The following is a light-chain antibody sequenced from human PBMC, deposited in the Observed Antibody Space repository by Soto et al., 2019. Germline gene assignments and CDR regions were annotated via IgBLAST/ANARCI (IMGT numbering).Light chain of an antibody. V-gene: IGLV1-40*01. CDR2: GNS. CDR1: SCNIGAGYD. J-gene: IGLJ3*02. CDR3: QSYDSSLSEGV. Sequence: QSVLTQPPSVSGAPGQRVTISCTGSSCNIGAGYDVHWYQQLPGTAPKLLIYGNSNRPSGVPDRFSGSKSGTSASLAITGLQAEDEADYYCQSYDSSLSEGVFGGGTKLTVL.